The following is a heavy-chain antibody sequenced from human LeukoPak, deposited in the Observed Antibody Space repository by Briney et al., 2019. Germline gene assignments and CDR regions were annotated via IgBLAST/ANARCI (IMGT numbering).Heavy chain of an antibody. CDR3: ARVDCISTSCPADY. D-gene: IGHD2-2*01. CDR1: GGSISSYY. J-gene: IGHJ4*02. Sequence: KPSETLSLTCTVSGGSISSYYWSWIRQPPGKGLEWIGYIYYSGSTNYNPSLKSRVTISVDTSRNQFSLKLSSVTAADTAIYYCARVDCISTSCPADYWGQGTLVTVSS. CDR2: IYYSGST. V-gene: IGHV4-59*01.